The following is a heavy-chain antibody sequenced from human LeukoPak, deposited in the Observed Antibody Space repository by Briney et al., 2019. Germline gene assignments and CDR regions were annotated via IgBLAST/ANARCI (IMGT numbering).Heavy chain of an antibody. D-gene: IGHD3-22*01. Sequence: SQTLSLTCTVSGGSISSGFYYWSWIRQPAGKGLEWIGRVYASRSTNYNPSLKSRVTISIDTSKNQFSLNLSSVTAADTAIYYCASTDSNGGAFDIWGRGTVDTVSS. CDR2: VYASRST. V-gene: IGHV4-61*02. J-gene: IGHJ3*02. CDR1: GGSISSGFYY. CDR3: ASTDSNGGAFDI.